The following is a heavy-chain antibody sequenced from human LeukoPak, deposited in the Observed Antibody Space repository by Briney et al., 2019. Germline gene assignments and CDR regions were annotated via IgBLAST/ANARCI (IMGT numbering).Heavy chain of an antibody. CDR1: GYSITSGYY. CDR3: ARDSALAQAVMFDY. J-gene: IGHJ4*02. Sequence: SQTLSLTRTLSGYSITSGYYWGWIPQPPGKGLEWTGSIDHSGSTSYNPSLKSRITISVDTSKTQFSLKLSSVTAADTAVYYCARDSALAQAVMFDYWGQGTLVTVSS. CDR2: IDHSGST. V-gene: IGHV4-38-2*02. D-gene: IGHD6-19*01.